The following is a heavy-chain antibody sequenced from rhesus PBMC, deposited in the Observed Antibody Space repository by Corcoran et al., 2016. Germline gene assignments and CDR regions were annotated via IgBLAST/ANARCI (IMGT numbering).Heavy chain of an antibody. CDR1: GYTFTDYY. Sequence: QVQLVQSGAEVKKPGSSVKVSCKASGYTFTDYYVHWVRQAPRQGLEWMGRINPYNGNTKDEQRFQGRVTMTRESSPSTAYMELISLTSEDTADYYCARGDGTGYYYFDSWGRGVLVTVSS. CDR3: ARGDGTGYYYFDS. V-gene: IGHV1S2*01. CDR2: INPYNGNT. D-gene: IGHD6-31*01. J-gene: IGHJ4*01.